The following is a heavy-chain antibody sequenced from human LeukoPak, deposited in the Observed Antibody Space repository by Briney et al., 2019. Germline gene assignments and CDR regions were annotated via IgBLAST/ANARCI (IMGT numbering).Heavy chain of an antibody. CDR2: MNPNSGNT. J-gene: IGHJ5*02. CDR3: ARMVAVAGTFRFDP. Sequence: GASVKVSCKASGYTFTSYGISWVRQATGQGLEWMGWMNPNSGNTGYAQKFQGRVTMTRNTSISTAYMELSSLRSEDTAVYYCARMVAVAGTFRFDPWGQGTLVTVSS. D-gene: IGHD6-19*01. CDR1: GYTFTSYG. V-gene: IGHV1-8*02.